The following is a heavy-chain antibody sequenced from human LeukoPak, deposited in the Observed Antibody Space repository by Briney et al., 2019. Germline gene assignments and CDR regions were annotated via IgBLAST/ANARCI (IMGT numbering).Heavy chain of an antibody. CDR1: GFIFDDYA. J-gene: IGHJ4*02. V-gene: IGHV3-9*01. Sequence: PGGSLRLSCAASGFIFDDYAMHWVRQAPGKGLEWVSGISWNSDSIDYANSVKGRFTISRDNAKNSLYLQMNSLRAEDTAVYYCARDLTTVTTYDYWGQGTLVTVSS. D-gene: IGHD4-17*01. CDR3: ARDLTTVTTYDY. CDR2: ISWNSDSI.